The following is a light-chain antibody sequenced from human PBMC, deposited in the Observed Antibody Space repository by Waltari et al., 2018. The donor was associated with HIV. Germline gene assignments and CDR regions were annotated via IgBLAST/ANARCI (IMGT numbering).Light chain of an antibody. Sequence: SSALTQTPSVSVSPGQTATITCPGEALPRQYAHWYHQREGQAPLLVIFQDNKRPSGIPERFSASSSGTVLTLTISGVQTEDEGDYYCQTTDRNGVVAFGGGTKVTVL. V-gene: IGLV3-25*03. CDR3: QTTDRNGVVA. CDR2: QDN. J-gene: IGLJ2*01. CDR1: ALPRQY.